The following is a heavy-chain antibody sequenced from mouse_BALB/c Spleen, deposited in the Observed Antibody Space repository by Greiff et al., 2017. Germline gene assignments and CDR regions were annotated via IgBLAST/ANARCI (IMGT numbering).Heavy chain of an antibody. CDR3: TRVDSSGYDAMDY. J-gene: IGHJ4*01. Sequence: QVQLQQPGAELVRPGASVKLSCKASGYTFTSYWINWVKQRPGQGLEWIGNIYPSDSYTNYNQKFKDKATLTVDKSSSTAYMQLSSPTSEDSAVYYCTRVDSSGYDAMDYWGQGTSVTVSS. CDR2: IYPSDSYT. CDR1: GYTFTSYW. V-gene: IGHV1-69*02. D-gene: IGHD3-2*01.